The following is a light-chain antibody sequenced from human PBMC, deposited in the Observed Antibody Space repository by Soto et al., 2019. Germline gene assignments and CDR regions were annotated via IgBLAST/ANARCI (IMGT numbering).Light chain of an antibody. Sequence: QSVLTQPPSVSGAPGQRVTISCTGSSSNIGAGYDEHWYQQLPRTAPKLLFYGNNNRPSGVPDRCSGGKSATSAALAITGLQPEDEDAYYCQSSDSSLSGFYVFGTGTKLTVL. V-gene: IGLV1-40*01. CDR3: QSSDSSLSGFYV. CDR2: GNN. CDR1: SSNIGAGYD. J-gene: IGLJ1*01.